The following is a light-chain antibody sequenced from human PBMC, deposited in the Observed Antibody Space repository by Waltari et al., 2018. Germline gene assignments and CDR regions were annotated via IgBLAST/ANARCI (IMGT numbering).Light chain of an antibody. V-gene: IGKV1-5*03. J-gene: IGKJ3*01. CDR3: QRYNSYPIT. CDR2: EAT. CDR1: QSIGSW. Sequence: DIQMTQSPSTLSASVGDRVTLTCRASQSIGSWLAWYQQKPGKAPKLLIYEATSLESGVPSRFSASGSGTEFTLTISSLQPDDFATYYCQRYNSYPITFGPGTKVDI.